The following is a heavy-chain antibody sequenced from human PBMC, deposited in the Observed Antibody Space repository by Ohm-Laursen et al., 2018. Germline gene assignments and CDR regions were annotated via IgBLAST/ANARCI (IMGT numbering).Heavy chain of an antibody. CDR3: AKDKVWREGSPEDYFYGMDV. D-gene: IGHD3-10*01. J-gene: IGHJ6*02. CDR2: IRGSGGST. V-gene: IGHV3-23*01. Sequence: SLRLSCTASGFTLSSYAMSWVRQAPGKGLEWVSSIRGSGGSTYYADSVKGRFTISRDNSKNTLHLQMNSLRAEDTAVYYCAKDKVWREGSPEDYFYGMDVWGQGTTVTVSS. CDR1: GFTLSSYA.